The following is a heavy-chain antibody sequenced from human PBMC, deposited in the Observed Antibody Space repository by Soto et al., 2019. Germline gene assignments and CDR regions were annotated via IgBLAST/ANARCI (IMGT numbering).Heavy chain of an antibody. CDR3: ARGTYYYDSSGYYTPDNFDY. CDR2: IYHSGST. J-gene: IGHJ4*02. V-gene: IGHV4-30-2*01. D-gene: IGHD3-22*01. Sequence: ASETLSLTCAVSGGSISSGGYSWSWIRQPPGKGLEWIGYIYHSGSTYYNPSLKSRVTISVDRSKNQFSLKLSSVTAADTAVYYCARGTYYYDSSGYYTPDNFDYWGQGTLVTVSS. CDR1: GGSISSGGYS.